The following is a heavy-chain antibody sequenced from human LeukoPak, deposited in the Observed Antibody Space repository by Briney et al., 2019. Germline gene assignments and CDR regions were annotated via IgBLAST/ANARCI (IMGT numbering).Heavy chain of an antibody. V-gene: IGHV3-21*01. CDR1: GFTFSSYS. Sequence: GGSLRLSCAASGFTFSSYSMNWVRQAPGKGLEWVSSISSSSSYIYYADSVKGRFTISRDNAKNSLYLQMNSLRAEDTAVYYCARVVGGSGSYTVDYWGQGTLVTVSS. CDR3: ARVVGGSGSYTVDY. J-gene: IGHJ4*02. CDR2: ISSSSSYI. D-gene: IGHD3-10*01.